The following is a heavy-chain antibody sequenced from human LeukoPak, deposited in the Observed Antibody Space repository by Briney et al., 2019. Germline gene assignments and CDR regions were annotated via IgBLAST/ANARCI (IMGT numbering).Heavy chain of an antibody. V-gene: IGHV4-61*02. D-gene: IGHD4-23*01. CDR2: IYTSGST. Sequence: SETLSLTCTVSGGSISSGSYYWSWIRQSAGKGLEWIGRIYTSGSTNYNPSLKSRVTISVDTSKNQFSLKLSSVTAADTAVYYCARGNDYGGNFPFDYWGQGTLVTVSS. CDR1: GGSISSGSYY. CDR3: ARGNDYGGNFPFDY. J-gene: IGHJ4*02.